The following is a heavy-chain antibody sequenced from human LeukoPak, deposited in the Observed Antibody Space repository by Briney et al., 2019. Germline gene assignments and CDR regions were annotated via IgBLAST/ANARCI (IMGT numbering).Heavy chain of an antibody. V-gene: IGHV3-23*01. D-gene: IGHD2-2*01. CDR1: GFTFSDYA. CDR2: ISGSGGST. Sequence: PGGSLRLSCVVSGFTFSDYAMSWVRQAPGKGLEWVSAISGSGGSTYYADSVKGRFTISRDNSKNTLYLQMNSLRAEDTAVYYCAKGACSSTSCYNWFDPWGQGTLVTVSS. J-gene: IGHJ5*02. CDR3: AKGACSSTSCYNWFDP.